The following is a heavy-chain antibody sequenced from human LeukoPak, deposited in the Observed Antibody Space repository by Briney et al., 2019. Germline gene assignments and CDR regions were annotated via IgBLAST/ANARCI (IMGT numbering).Heavy chain of an antibody. Sequence: SQTLSLTCTVSGGSISSGGYYWSWIRQHPGKGLEWIGYIYYSGSTYYNPSLKSRVTISVDTSKNQFSLKLSSVTAADTAVYYCAREGPRLYGDYGGYYYYYMDVWGKGTTVTVSS. CDR2: IYYSGST. V-gene: IGHV4-31*03. D-gene: IGHD4-17*01. J-gene: IGHJ6*03. CDR1: GGSISSGGYY. CDR3: AREGPRLYGDYGGYYYYYMDV.